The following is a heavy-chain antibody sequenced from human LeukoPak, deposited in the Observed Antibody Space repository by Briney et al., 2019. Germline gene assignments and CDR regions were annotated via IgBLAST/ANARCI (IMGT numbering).Heavy chain of an antibody. CDR2: ISSSSNYI. Sequence: TGGSLRLSWAASGFTFSSYSMNWVRQAPGKGLEWVSSISSSSNYIYYADSVKGRFTISRDNAKNSLYLQMNSLRAEDTAVYYCARWNDLGYWGQGTLVTVSS. J-gene: IGHJ4*02. CDR1: GFTFSSYS. CDR3: ARWNDLGY. V-gene: IGHV3-21*04. D-gene: IGHD1-1*01.